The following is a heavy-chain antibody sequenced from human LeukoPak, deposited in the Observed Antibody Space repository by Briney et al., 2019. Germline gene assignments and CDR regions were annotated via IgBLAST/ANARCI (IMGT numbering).Heavy chain of an antibody. D-gene: IGHD5-18*01. CDR3: ARHWIQLWFFDY. V-gene: IGHV4-39*01. J-gene: IGHJ4*02. CDR2: FYYSGST. CDR1: GGSISSSDYY. Sequence: SETLSLTCTVSGGSISSSDYYWGWIRQPPGKGLEWIGSFYYSGSTYYIPSLKSRVTISVDTSKNQFALKLSSVTAADTAVYYCARHWIQLWFFDYWGQGTLVTVSS.